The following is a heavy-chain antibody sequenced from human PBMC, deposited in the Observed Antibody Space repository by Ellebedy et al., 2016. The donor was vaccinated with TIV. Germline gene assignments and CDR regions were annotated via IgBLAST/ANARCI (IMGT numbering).Heavy chain of an antibody. CDR1: GGNFSSYI. V-gene: IGHV1-69*13. J-gene: IGHJ4*02. CDR3: ARGGAALNYSGSGSSAKIFDY. D-gene: IGHD3-10*01. CDR2: ITPMFGTA. Sequence: AASVKVSCKASGGNFSSYIITWVRQAPGQGLEWMGGITPMFGTANYAQKFQGRVTITADESTSTAYMELTSLRSGDTAVYYCARGGAALNYSGSGSSAKIFDYWGQGTLVTVSS.